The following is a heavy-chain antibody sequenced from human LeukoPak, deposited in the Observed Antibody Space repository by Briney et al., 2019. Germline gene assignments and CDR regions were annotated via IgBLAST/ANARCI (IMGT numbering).Heavy chain of an antibody. V-gene: IGHV3-53*01. CDR1: GFTVSSNY. D-gene: IGHD6-13*01. Sequence: GGSLRLSCAASGFTVSSNYMSWVRQAPGQGLEWVSVIYTGGFTFYADSVKGRFTITRDSSKNTLYLQMNSLRAEDTAIYYCARANSAAAAGYSYGMDVWGQGTTVTVSS. J-gene: IGHJ6*02. CDR3: ARANSAAAAGYSYGMDV. CDR2: IYTGGFT.